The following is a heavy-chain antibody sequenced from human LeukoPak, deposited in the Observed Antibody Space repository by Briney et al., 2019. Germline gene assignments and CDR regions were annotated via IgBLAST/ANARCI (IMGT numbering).Heavy chain of an antibody. CDR3: ARDVRGPDYAFDI. V-gene: IGHV3-7*01. D-gene: IGHD3-10*02. Sequence: TGGSLRLSCAASGFTFSSYWMSWVRQAPGKGLEWVANIKQDGSEKYYVDSVKGRFTISRDNAKNSLYLQMNSLRAEDTAVYYCARDVRGPDYAFDIWGQGTMVTVSS. CDR2: IKQDGSEK. CDR1: GFTFSSYW. J-gene: IGHJ3*02.